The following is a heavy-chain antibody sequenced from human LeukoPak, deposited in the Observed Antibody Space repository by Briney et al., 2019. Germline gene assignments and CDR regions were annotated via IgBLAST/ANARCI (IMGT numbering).Heavy chain of an antibody. CDR1: GYTFTSYG. CDR3: ARDLKITMVRGVGYYFDY. Sequence: ASVKVSCKASGYTFTSYGISWVRQAPGQGLEWMGWISAYNGNTNYAQKLQGRVTMTTDTSTSTAYMELRSLRSDDTAVYYYARDLKITMVRGVGYYFDYWGQGTLVTVSS. J-gene: IGHJ4*02. D-gene: IGHD3-10*01. CDR2: ISAYNGNT. V-gene: IGHV1-18*01.